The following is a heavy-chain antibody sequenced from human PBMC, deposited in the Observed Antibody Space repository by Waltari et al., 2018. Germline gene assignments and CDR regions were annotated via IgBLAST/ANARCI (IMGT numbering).Heavy chain of an antibody. D-gene: IGHD3-3*01. CDR2: INPNSGGT. CDR3: ARDYDFWSGYRGGWFDP. Sequence: QVQLVQSGAEVKKPGASVKVSCKASGYTFTGYYMHWVRQAPGQGLEWMGWINPNSGGTTYDQKFQGRVTMTRDTSISTAYMELSRLRSDDTAVYYCARDYDFWSGYRGGWFDPWGQGTLVTVSS. J-gene: IGHJ5*02. V-gene: IGHV1-2*02. CDR1: GYTFTGYY.